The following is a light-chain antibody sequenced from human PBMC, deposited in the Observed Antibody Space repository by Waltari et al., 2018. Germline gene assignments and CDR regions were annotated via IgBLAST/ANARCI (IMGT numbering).Light chain of an antibody. Sequence: SSMLTQPPSVSVAPGQTARLTCGVDDIGARSVHRCQQRPGQAPVSVIYYDTDRPSGIPDRFSGSHSGDTATLIISRVEAGDEADYYCQVWDSSRHHVIFGGGTRLTVL. CDR3: QVWDSSRHHVI. J-gene: IGLJ2*01. CDR1: DIGARS. CDR2: YDT. V-gene: IGLV3-21*04.